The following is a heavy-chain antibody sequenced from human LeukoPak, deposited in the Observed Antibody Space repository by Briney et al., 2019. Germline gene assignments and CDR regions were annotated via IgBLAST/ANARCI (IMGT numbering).Heavy chain of an antibody. CDR3: ARDPRGYSSHDY. D-gene: IGHD5-18*01. Sequence: ASVKVSCKASGYTFTSYGISWVRQAPGQGLEWMGWISAYNGNTNYAQKLQGRVIMTTDTSTSTAYMELRSLRSDDTAVYYCARDPRGYSSHDYWGQGTLVTVSP. CDR2: ISAYNGNT. V-gene: IGHV1-18*04. CDR1: GYTFTSYG. J-gene: IGHJ4*02.